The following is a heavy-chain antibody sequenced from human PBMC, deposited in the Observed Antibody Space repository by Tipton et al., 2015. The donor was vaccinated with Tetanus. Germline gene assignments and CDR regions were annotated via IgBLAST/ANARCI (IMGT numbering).Heavy chain of an antibody. V-gene: IGHV4-30-4*08. J-gene: IGHJ4*02. CDR3: ARGEAYGDYPAMYFFDN. CDR1: GGSFSAYY. CDR2: VYSTATT. D-gene: IGHD4-17*01. Sequence: TLSLTCAVYGGSFSAYYWSWIRQSPGKGLEWIGYVYSTATTYYNPSLKSRVTISVDTSKNQFSLKLTSVTAADTAVYYCARGEAYGDYPAMYFFDNWGQGTLLTVSS.